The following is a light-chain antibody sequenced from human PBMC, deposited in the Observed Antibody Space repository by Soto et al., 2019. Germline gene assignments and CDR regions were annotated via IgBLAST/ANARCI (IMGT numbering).Light chain of an antibody. CDR1: SSDVGGYNY. CDR3: SSYRSTSVYV. J-gene: IGLJ1*01. CDR2: EVN. V-gene: IGLV2-8*01. Sequence: QSVLTQPPSASGSPGQSVAISCTGTSSDVGGYNYVSWYQQHPGKAPKLMIYEVNKRPSGVPDRFSGSKSGNTASLTISGLQAEDEANYYCSSYRSTSVYVFGTGTKLTVL.